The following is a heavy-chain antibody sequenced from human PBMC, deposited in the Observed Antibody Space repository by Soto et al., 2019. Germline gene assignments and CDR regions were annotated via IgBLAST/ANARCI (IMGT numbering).Heavy chain of an antibody. Sequence: PGESLKISCNGSGYIFTSYWIGWVRQMPGKGLEWMGIIYPGDSDTRYSPSFQGQVTISADKSISTAYLQWSSLKASDTAMYYCARASRAGYCTNGVCYGLGYWGQGTLVTVSS. CDR3: ARASRAGYCTNGVCYGLGY. V-gene: IGHV5-51*01. D-gene: IGHD2-8*01. CDR1: GYIFTSYW. CDR2: IYPGDSDT. J-gene: IGHJ4*02.